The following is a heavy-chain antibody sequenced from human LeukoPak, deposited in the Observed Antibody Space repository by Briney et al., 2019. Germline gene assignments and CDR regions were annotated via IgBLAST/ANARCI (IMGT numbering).Heavy chain of an antibody. CDR3: VTGGHWLRD. D-gene: IGHD5-12*01. CDR1: GFTFSSYG. V-gene: IGHV3-30*03. CDR2: ISYDGSNK. Sequence: GGSLRLSCAASGFTFSSYGMHWVRQAPGKGLEWVAVISYDGSNKYYADSVKGRFTISRDNSKNTLYLQMNSLKTEDSALYYCVTGGHWLRDWGQGTLVTVSS. J-gene: IGHJ4*02.